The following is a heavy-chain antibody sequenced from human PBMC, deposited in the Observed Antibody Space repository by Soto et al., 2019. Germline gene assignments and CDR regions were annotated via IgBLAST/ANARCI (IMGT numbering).Heavy chain of an antibody. CDR2: ISFDGSNK. CDR1: GFTFSSYN. D-gene: IGHD1-26*01. J-gene: IGHJ6*02. V-gene: IGHV3-30-3*01. CDR3: AREVGTFYYHYGMDV. Sequence: QVQVVESGGGVVQPGGSLRLSCAASGFTFSSYNMNWVRQAPGKGLEWVTVISFDGSNKYYADSVKGRFTISRDNSKNMLYLQMNSLRAEDTAVYYCAREVGTFYYHYGMDVWGQGTTVTVSS.